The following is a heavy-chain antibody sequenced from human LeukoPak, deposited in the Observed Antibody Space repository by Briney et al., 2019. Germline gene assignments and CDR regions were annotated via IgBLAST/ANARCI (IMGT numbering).Heavy chain of an antibody. CDR3: ARSVRKSARYYGSGSYFDY. V-gene: IGHV4-34*01. D-gene: IGHD3-10*01. CDR2: INHSGST. J-gene: IGHJ4*02. CDR1: GGSFSGYY. Sequence: SETLSLTCAVYGGSFSGYYWSWIRQPPGKGLEWIGEINHSGSTNYNPSLKSRVTISVDTSKNQFSLKLSSVTAADTAVYYCARSVRKSARYYGSGSYFDYWGQGTLVTVSS.